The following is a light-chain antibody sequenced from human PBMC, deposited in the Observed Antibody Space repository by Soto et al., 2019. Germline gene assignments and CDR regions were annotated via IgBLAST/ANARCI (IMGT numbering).Light chain of an antibody. V-gene: IGLV2-14*01. Sequence: QSVLTQPASVSGSPGQSITISCTGTSSDVGGYNYVSWYQQHPGKAPKLMIYAVTDRRSGVSSRFSGSKSGNTASLTISGLQAEDEADYYCSSYTSSNTPFVFGTGNKVTV. CDR2: AVT. J-gene: IGLJ1*01. CDR1: SSDVGGYNY. CDR3: SSYTSSNTPFV.